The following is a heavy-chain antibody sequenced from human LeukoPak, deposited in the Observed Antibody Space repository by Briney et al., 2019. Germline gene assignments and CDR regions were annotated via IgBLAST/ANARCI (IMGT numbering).Heavy chain of an antibody. J-gene: IGHJ5*02. CDR2: INPNSGGT. D-gene: IGHD2-2*01. CDR1: GYTFTSYD. Sequence: ASVKASCKASGYTFTSYDINWVRQTPGQGLEWMGWINPNSGGTNYAQKFQGRVTMTRETSISTAYMEMSRLRSEDTAVYYCARDPLVVPADYNWFDPWGQGTLVTVSS. CDR3: ARDPLVVPADYNWFDP. V-gene: IGHV1-2*02.